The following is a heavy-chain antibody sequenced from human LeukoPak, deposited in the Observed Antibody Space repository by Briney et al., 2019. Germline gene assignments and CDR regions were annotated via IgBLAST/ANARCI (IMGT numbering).Heavy chain of an antibody. CDR2: IWYDGSNR. Sequence: VGTPRLSSAASGFSFKTYAIHWVRHAPRKGQGWGAIIWYDGSNRFYADSVKGGFTISRDNSKSTLYLQMNTLRAEDTAVYLCASGLVGVSFDGWGQGTLVTV. J-gene: IGHJ4*02. V-gene: IGHV3-33*03. CDR3: ASGLVGVSFDG. CDR1: GFSFKTYA. D-gene: IGHD3-10*01.